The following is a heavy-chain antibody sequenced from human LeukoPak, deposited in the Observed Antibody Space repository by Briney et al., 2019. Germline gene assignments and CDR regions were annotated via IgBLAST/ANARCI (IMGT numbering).Heavy chain of an antibody. Sequence: PGGSLRLSCSASGFTFSDYEMNWVRQAPGKGLDWVSFISSSGSTTDYADSVKGRFTISRDNAKNSLYLQMNSLRADDTAVYYCARSRDGYNLLDYWGQGTLVTVSS. V-gene: IGHV3-48*03. CDR1: GFTFSDYE. D-gene: IGHD5-24*01. CDR3: ARSRDGYNLLDY. CDR2: ISSSGSTT. J-gene: IGHJ4*02.